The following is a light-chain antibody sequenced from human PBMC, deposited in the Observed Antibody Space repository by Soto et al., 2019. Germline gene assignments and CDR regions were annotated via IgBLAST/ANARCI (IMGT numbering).Light chain of an antibody. CDR2: DTS. J-gene: IGKJ5*01. CDR3: QQRSNWPIT. Sequence: EIVLTQSPATLSFFPGERATLSCRASQSVSIYLDWYQQKPGQAPRLLIYDTSNRATGIPARFSGSGSGTGFTLTISSLEPEDFAVYYCQQRSNWPITFGQGTRLEIK. CDR1: QSVSIY. V-gene: IGKV3-11*01.